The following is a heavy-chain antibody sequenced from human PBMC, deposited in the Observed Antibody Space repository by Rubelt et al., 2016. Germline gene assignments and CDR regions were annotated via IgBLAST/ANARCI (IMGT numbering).Heavy chain of an antibody. V-gene: IGHV4-59*08. CDR2: IYYSGST. Sequence: QVQLQESGPGLVKPSETLSLTCTVSGGSISSYYWSWIRQPPGKGLEWIGYIYYSGSTNYNPSLKSGVTISVDTSKNQFSLKLSSVTAADTAVYYCARHGCSSTSCYRNWFDPWGQGTLVTVSS. J-gene: IGHJ5*02. CDR1: GGSISSYY. D-gene: IGHD2-2*02. CDR3: ARHGCSSTSCYRNWFDP.